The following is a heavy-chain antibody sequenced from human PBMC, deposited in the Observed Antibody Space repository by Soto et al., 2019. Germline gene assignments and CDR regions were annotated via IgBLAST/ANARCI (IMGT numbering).Heavy chain of an antibody. Sequence: SETLSLTCTVPGGSISSSSYYWGWIRQPPGKGLEWIASIYYAGNTYYNPSLKSRVTISVDTSKNQFSLKLSSVTAADTAVYYCARLGYSGSYYVFDYWGQGTLVTVSS. J-gene: IGHJ4*02. D-gene: IGHD1-26*01. V-gene: IGHV4-39*01. CDR3: ARLGYSGSYYVFDY. CDR2: IYYAGNT. CDR1: GGSISSSSYY.